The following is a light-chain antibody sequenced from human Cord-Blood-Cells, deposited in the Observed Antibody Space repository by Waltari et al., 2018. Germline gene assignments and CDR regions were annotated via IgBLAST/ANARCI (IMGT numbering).Light chain of an antibody. Sequence: QSALTQPPSASGSPGQSVTISCTGTSSDVGGYNSVSWYQQHPGKAPKLMIYEVSKRPSGVPDRFSGSKSGNTASLTVSGLQAEDEADYYCSSYAGSILYVFGTGTKVTVL. CDR3: SSYAGSILYV. CDR2: EVS. J-gene: IGLJ1*01. CDR1: SSDVGGYNS. V-gene: IGLV2-8*01.